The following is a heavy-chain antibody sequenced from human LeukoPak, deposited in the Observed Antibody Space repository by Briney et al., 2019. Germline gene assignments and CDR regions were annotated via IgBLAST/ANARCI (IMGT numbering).Heavy chain of an antibody. CDR1: GGTFSSYA. CDR2: IIPILGIA. D-gene: IGHD6-13*01. Sequence: SVKVSCKASGGTFSSYAISWVRQAPGQGLEWMGRIIPILGIANYAQKFQGRVTITADKSTSTAYMELSSLRSEDTAVYYCAYSSSWYGYWYFDLWGRGTLVTVSS. CDR3: AYSSSWYGYWYFDL. J-gene: IGHJ2*01. V-gene: IGHV1-69*04.